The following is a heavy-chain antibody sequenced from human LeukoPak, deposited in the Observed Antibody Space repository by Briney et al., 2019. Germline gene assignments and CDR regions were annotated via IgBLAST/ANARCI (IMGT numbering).Heavy chain of an antibody. J-gene: IGHJ4*02. V-gene: IGHV3-53*01. D-gene: IGHD4-17*01. CDR2: IFSGGST. CDR1: GFTVSSNY. CDR3: ARGAVTRSYFDH. Sequence: GGSLRLSCAASGFTVSSNYMSWVRQAPGKGLEWVSIIFSGGSTYYADSVKGRFTISRDNSKNTLYLQMNSLRAEDTAVFYCARGAVTRSYFDHWGQGTLVTVSS.